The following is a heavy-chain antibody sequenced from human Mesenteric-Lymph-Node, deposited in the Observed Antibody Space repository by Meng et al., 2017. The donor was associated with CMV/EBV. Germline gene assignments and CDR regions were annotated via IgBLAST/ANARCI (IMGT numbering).Heavy chain of an antibody. V-gene: IGHV1-69*02. CDR2: IIPMLGKP. CDR1: GGTFSRYI. CDR3: ARIYDQLNGMDV. Sequence: SVKVSCKASGGTFSRYIISWVRQAPGQGLEWMGRIIPMLGKPYYAQRFQGRVTITTDKSTSTAYMEVSSLRSEDTAVYYCARIYDQLNGMDVWGQGTTVTVSS. D-gene: IGHD2-2*01. J-gene: IGHJ6*02.